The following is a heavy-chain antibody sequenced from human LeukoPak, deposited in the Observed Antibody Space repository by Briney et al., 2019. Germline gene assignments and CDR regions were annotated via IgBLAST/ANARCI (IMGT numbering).Heavy chain of an antibody. J-gene: IGHJ3*02. V-gene: IGHV3-23*01. CDR2: ILGSGGNT. CDR1: GFTFSSYA. D-gene: IGHD3-16*01. CDR3: AKGKINHDGAFDI. Sequence: GGSLRLSCAASGFTFSSYAMSWVRQAPGKGLEWVSAILGSGGNTYYADSVKGRFTISRDNSRNTLYLQMNSLRAEDTAVYYCAKGKINHDGAFDIWGQGTMVTVSS.